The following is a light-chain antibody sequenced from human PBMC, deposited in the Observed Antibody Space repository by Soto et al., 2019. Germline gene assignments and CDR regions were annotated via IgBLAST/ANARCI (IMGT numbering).Light chain of an antibody. CDR3: LQDYNYPHT. CDR1: QGIRSD. Sequence: AIQMTQSPSSLSASVGDRVTITCRASQGIRSDLGWYQQKPGIAPKLLIYGASTLQSGVPSRFRGSGSGTDFTLTISSLQPEDFATYYCLQDYNYPHTFGQGTKVDIK. J-gene: IGKJ2*01. CDR2: GAS. V-gene: IGKV1-6*01.